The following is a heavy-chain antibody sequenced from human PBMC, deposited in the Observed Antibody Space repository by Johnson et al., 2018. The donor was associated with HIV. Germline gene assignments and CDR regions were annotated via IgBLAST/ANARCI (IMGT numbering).Heavy chain of an antibody. Sequence: QVQLVESGGGVVQPGRSLRLSCAASGFTFSSYAMHWVRQAPGKGLEWVAVIRYDGSNKYYADSVKGRFTISRDNAKNTLYLQMNSLRAEDTAVYYCAKPPFYAFDIWGQGTMVTVSS. CDR3: AKPPFYAFDI. V-gene: IGHV3-33*03. CDR1: GFTFSSYA. J-gene: IGHJ3*02. CDR2: IRYDGSNK.